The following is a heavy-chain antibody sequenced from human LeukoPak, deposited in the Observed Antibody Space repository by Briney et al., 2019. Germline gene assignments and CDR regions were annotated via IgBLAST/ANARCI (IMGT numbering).Heavy chain of an antibody. V-gene: IGHV5-51*01. J-gene: IGHJ4*02. Sequence: GESLKISCQGAGYSVTNYWIGWVRQMPGKGLEWMGIIYPGDSDTRYNPSFQGQITISADKSINTAYLQWSSLKASDSAMYYCARPMTRGSSQDPFDYWGQGTLVTVSS. CDR1: GYSVTNYW. CDR3: ARPMTRGSSQDPFDY. CDR2: IYPGDSDT. D-gene: IGHD1-26*01.